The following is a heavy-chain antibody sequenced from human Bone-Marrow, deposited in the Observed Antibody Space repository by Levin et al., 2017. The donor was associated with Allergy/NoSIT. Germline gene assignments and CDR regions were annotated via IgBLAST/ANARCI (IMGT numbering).Heavy chain of an antibody. J-gene: IGHJ5*02. CDR2: IIPTFGTA. V-gene: IGHV1-69*13. D-gene: IGHD3-3*01. CDR1: GGTFSSYA. CDR3: AREMCQFNFCRWFDL. Sequence: SVKVSCTASGGTFSSYAISWVRQAPGQGLEWMGGIIPTFGTAISAQNFQGRVTITADESTSTAYMELSSLRSEDTALYYCAREMCQFNFCRWFDLWGQGTLVTVSS.